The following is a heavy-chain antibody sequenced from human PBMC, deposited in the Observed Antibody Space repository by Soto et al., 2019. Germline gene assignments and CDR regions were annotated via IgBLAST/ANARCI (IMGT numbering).Heavy chain of an antibody. V-gene: IGHV3-48*03. CDR2: ITRSGSTI. Sequence: PGGSLRLSCAASGFTFSSYEMNWVRQAPGKGLEWVSYITRSGSTIYYADSVKGRFTISRDNAKNSLYLQMNSLRAEDTAVYYCATGKNYYDTSDYYFDVFDIWGQGTMVTVSS. CDR3: ATGKNYYDTSDYYFDVFDI. CDR1: GFTFSSYE. D-gene: IGHD3-22*01. J-gene: IGHJ3*02.